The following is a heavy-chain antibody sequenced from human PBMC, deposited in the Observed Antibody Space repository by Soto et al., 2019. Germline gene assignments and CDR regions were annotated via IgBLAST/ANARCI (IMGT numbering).Heavy chain of an antibody. J-gene: IGHJ6*02. D-gene: IGHD3-3*01. V-gene: IGHV4-28*03. Sequence: PSETLSLTCAVSGSSVNSNYWWGWIRQPPGKGLEWIGYMYYSGTTFYNPSLKSRVTMSVDTSKNQFSLNLSSVTAADTAVYYCARVDYDFWSGSSPSNYGMDVWGQGTTVTVSS. CDR1: GSSVNSNYW. CDR3: ARVDYDFWSGSSPSNYGMDV. CDR2: MYYSGTT.